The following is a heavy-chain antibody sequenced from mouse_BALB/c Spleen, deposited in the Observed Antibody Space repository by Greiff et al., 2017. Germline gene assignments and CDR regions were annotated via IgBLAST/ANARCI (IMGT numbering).Heavy chain of an antibody. J-gene: IGHJ4*01. V-gene: IGHV1-80*01. CDR3: ARSGAYAMDY. Sequence: QVQLKESGAELVRPGSSVKISCKASGYAFSSYWMNWVKQRPGQGLEWIGQIYPGDGDTNYNGKFKGKATLTADKSSSTAYMQLSSLTSEDSAVYFCARSGAYAMDYWGQGTSVTVSS. CDR1: GYAFSSYW. CDR2: IYPGDGDT.